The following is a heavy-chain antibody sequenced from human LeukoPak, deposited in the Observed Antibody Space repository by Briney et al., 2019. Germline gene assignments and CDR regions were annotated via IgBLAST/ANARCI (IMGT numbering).Heavy chain of an antibody. V-gene: IGHV3-9*01. CDR3: AKDQGAPYDSSGYYFEYFQH. CDR2: IGWDGGGI. Sequence: GGSLRLSCAASGFSFNDYAIHWVRQAPGKGLEWVSGIGWDGGGIVYADSVKGRFTISRDNSKNTLYLQMNSLRAEDTAVYYCAKDQGAPYDSSGYYFEYFQHWGQGTLVTVSS. CDR1: GFSFNDYA. J-gene: IGHJ1*01. D-gene: IGHD3-22*01.